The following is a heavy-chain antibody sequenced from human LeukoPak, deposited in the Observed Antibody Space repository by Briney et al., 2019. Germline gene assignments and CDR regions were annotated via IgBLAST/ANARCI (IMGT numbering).Heavy chain of an antibody. J-gene: IGHJ4*02. D-gene: IGHD3-22*01. CDR2: INSDGSST. V-gene: IGHV3-74*01. CDR1: GFTFSSYW. CDR3: ASGPGYYDSSGYYSY. Sequence: TGGSLRPSCAASGFTFSSYWMHWVRQAPGKGLVWVSRINSDGSSTSYADSVKGRFTISRDNAKNTLYLQMNSLRAEDTAVYYCASGPGYYDSSGYYSYWGQGTLVTVSS.